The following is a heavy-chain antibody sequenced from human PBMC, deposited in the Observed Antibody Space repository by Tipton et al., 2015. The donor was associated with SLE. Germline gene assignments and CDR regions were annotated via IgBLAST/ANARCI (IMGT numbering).Heavy chain of an antibody. Sequence: LRLSCTVSGGSISSYYWSWIRQPPGKGLEWIGYIYYSGSTNYNPSLKSRVTISVDTSKNQFSLKLSSVTAADTAVYYCARRYKKQGLAGAFDIWGQGTMFTASS. CDR1: GGSISSYY. J-gene: IGHJ3*02. V-gene: IGHV4-59*01. CDR3: ARRYKKQGLAGAFDI. D-gene: IGHD6-19*01. CDR2: IYYSGST.